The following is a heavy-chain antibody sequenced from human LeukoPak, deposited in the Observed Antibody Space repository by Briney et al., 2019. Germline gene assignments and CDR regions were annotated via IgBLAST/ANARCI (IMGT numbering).Heavy chain of an antibody. J-gene: IGHJ6*03. CDR1: GYTFTGYY. CDR3: ARAHYGPVIHYYYYMDV. CDR2: INPNSGGT. V-gene: IGHV1-2*02. D-gene: IGHD4-17*01. Sequence: GASVKVSCKASGYTFTGYYMHWVRQAPGQGLEWMGWINPNSGGTNYAQKFQGRVTMTRDTSISTAYMELSSLRSDDTAVYYCARAHYGPVIHYYYYMDVWGKGTTVTISS.